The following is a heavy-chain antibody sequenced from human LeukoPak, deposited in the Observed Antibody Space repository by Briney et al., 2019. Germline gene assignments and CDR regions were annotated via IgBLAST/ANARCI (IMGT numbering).Heavy chain of an antibody. CDR1: GYTFTSYG. CDR2: ISAYNGNT. CDR3: ARDSEEYYYGSGSYSPDDY. Sequence: ASVKVSCKASGYTFTSYGISWVRQAPGQGLEWMGWISAYNGNTSYAQKLQGRVTMTTDTSTSTAYMELRSLRSDDTAVYYCARDSEEYYYGSGSYSPDDYWGQGTLVTVSS. V-gene: IGHV1-18*01. J-gene: IGHJ4*02. D-gene: IGHD3-10*01.